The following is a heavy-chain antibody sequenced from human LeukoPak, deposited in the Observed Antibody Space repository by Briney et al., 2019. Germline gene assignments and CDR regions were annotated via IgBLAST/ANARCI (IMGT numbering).Heavy chain of an antibody. CDR2: ISSNSAYI. CDR1: GFSFSDYA. CDR3: ARIFRYQLVDYYALDV. Sequence: PGGSLRLSCAASGFSFSDYAMDWVRQAPGKGLEWVSAISSNSAYIYYANSVKGRFIISRDNAKSSVSLQMNSLRDDDTAVYYCARIFRYQLVDYYALDVWGQGTTVTVSS. V-gene: IGHV3-21*01. D-gene: IGHD2-2*01. J-gene: IGHJ6*02.